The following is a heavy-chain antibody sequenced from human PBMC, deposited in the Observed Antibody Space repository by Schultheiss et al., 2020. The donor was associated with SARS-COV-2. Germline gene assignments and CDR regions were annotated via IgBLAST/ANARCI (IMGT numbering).Heavy chain of an antibody. J-gene: IGHJ4*02. Sequence: SETLSLTCTVSGGSISSSSYYWGWIRQPPGKGLEWIGSIYHSGSTYYNPSLKSRVTISVDTSKNQFSLKLSSVTAADTAVYYCARDRDYYEWGQGTLVTVSS. CDR2: IYHSGST. D-gene: IGHD3-22*01. V-gene: IGHV4-39*07. CDR1: GGSISSSSYY. CDR3: ARDRDYYE.